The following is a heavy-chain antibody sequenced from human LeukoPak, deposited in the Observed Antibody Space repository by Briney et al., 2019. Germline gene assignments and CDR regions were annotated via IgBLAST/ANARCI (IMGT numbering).Heavy chain of an antibody. CDR3: ARGVSYQLLHPHDFDAFDI. CDR2: IYTSGST. J-gene: IGHJ3*02. Sequence: SETLSLTCTVSGDFITAYYWSWIRQPAGKGLEWIGRIYTSGSTNYNPSLKSRVTISVDTSKNQFSLKLSSVTAADTAVYYCARGVSYQLLHPHDFDAFDIWGQGTMVTVSS. V-gene: IGHV4-4*07. D-gene: IGHD2-2*01. CDR1: GDFITAYY.